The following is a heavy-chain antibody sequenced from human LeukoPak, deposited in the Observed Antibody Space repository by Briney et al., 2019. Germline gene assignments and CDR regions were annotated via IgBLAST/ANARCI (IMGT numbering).Heavy chain of an antibody. CDR3: ARGRGSWYGVYFDY. CDR1: GFTFDDYA. J-gene: IGHJ4*02. Sequence: GGSLRLSCAASGFTFDDYAMHWVRQAPGKGLEWVSGISWNSGSIAYADSVKGRFSISRDNAKNSLYLQMNSLRTEDTAVYYCARGRGSWYGVYFDYWGQGTLVTVSS. CDR2: ISWNSGSI. D-gene: IGHD6-13*01. V-gene: IGHV3-9*01.